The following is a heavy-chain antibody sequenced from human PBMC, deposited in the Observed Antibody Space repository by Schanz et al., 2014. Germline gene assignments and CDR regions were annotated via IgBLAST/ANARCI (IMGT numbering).Heavy chain of an antibody. J-gene: IGHJ6*02. Sequence: QVQLVQSGAEVKKPGASVKVSCKASGYTFTSYYMHWVRQAPGQGLEWMGRIIPILDITNVAQTFQDRITITADKSTSTAYMELSSLRSEDTAVYYCAKVDRTRYYAMDVWGQGTTVTVSS. D-gene: IGHD3-9*01. CDR3: AKVDRTRYYAMDV. CDR1: GYTFTSYY. CDR2: IIPILDIT. V-gene: IGHV1-69*09.